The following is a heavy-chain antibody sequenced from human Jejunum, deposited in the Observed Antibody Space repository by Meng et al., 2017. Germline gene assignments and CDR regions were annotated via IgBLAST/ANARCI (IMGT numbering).Heavy chain of an antibody. J-gene: IGHJ3*02. CDR1: GFTFSDYV. V-gene: IGHV3-23*01. CDR2: IYPSGAST. D-gene: IGHD1-26*01. CDR3: AKGVKSGAYYVAFDI. Sequence: SWAASGFTFSDYVMGWVRQGPGKGLEWVSSIYPSGASTFHADSVKGRFTISRDNSENTLYLQMSSLRADDTAIYYCAKGVKSGAYYVAFDIWDQGTTVTVSS.